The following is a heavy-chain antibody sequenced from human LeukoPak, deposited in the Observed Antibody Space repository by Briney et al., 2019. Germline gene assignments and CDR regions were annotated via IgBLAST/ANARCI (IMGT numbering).Heavy chain of an antibody. CDR2: IYSGGST. V-gene: IGHV3-53*01. J-gene: IGHJ4*02. CDR3: ALDQNFDY. Sequence: PGGSLRLSCAASEFTVSSNYMSWVRQAPGKGLEWVSVIYSGGSTYYADSVKGRFTISRDNSKNTLYLQMNSLRAEDTAVYYCALDQNFDYWGQGTLVTVSS. D-gene: IGHD2/OR15-2a*01. CDR1: EFTVSSNY.